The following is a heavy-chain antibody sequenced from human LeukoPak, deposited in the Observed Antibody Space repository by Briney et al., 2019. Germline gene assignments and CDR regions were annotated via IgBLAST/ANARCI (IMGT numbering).Heavy chain of an antibody. J-gene: IGHJ6*03. CDR1: GFTFSSYG. CDR3: ARGDAGYYYYYYMDV. CDR2: ISYDGSNK. Sequence: GGSLRLSCAASGFTFSSYGMHWVRQAPGKGLEWVAVISYDGSNKYYADSVKGRFTISRDNAKNTLYLQMNSLRAEDTAVYHCARGDAGYYYYYYMDVWGKGTTVTVSS. V-gene: IGHV3-30*03.